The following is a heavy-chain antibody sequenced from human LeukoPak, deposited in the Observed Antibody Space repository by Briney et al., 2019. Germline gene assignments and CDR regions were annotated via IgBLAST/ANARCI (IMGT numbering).Heavy chain of an antibody. V-gene: IGHV4-59*01. CDR1: GGSISSYY. D-gene: IGHD1-26*01. Sequence: SETLSLTCTVSGGSISSYYWNWIRQPPGKGLEWIGHIYYSGSTNYNPTLKSRVTISVDTSKNQFSLKLSSVTAADTAVYYCAKSYMGMGWFDPWGQGTLVTVSS. CDR3: AKSYMGMGWFDP. CDR2: IYYSGST. J-gene: IGHJ5*02.